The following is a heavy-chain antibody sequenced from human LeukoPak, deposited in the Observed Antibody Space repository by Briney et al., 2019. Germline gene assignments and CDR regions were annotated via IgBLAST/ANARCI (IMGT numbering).Heavy chain of an antibody. J-gene: IGHJ3*02. V-gene: IGHV3-30*18. D-gene: IGHD3-22*01. CDR1: GFTFSSYG. CDR2: ISYDGSNK. CDR3: AKDYPQYYYDSSGYSDAFDI. Sequence: GSLRLSCAASGFTFSSYGMHWVRQAPGKGLEWVAVISYDGSNKYYADSVKGRFTISRDNSKNTLYLQMNSLRAEDTAVYYCAKDYPQYYYDSSGYSDAFDIWGQGTMVTVSS.